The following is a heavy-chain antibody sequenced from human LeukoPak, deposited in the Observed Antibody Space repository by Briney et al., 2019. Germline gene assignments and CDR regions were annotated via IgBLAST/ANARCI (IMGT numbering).Heavy chain of an antibody. J-gene: IGHJ4*02. CDR2: IHISGST. D-gene: IGHD6-6*01. CDR3: ARLPRSAYSSSSSGYYFDY. V-gene: IGHV4-4*07. CDR1: GGSIRNYY. Sequence: PSETLSLNCTVSGGSIRNYYWNWIRQSAGKGLEFIGRIHISGSTNSYPSLKSRVTMSADTSKNPFSLRLSSVTAADTAVYYCARLPRSAYSSSSSGYYFDYWGQGNLVTVSS.